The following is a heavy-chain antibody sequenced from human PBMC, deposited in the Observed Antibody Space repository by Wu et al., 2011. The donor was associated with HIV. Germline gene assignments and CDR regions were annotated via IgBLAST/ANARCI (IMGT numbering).Heavy chain of an antibody. Sequence: QVQLVQSGAEVKKPGSSVKVSCKASGGTFSRYGISWVRQAPGQGLEWMGWISAYNGNTNYAQKLQGRVTMTTDTSTSTAYMELRNLRSDDTALYFCARDISDYYSSGVRPYFDYWGQGTRGHRXL. J-gene: IGHJ4*02. CDR3: ARDISDYYSSGVRPYFDY. D-gene: IGHD3-10*01. CDR1: GGTFSRYG. CDR2: ISAYNGNT. V-gene: IGHV1-18*01.